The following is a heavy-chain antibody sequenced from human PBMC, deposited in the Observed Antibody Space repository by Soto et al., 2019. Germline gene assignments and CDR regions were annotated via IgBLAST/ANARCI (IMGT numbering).Heavy chain of an antibody. CDR2: IGTAGDT. Sequence: PGGALRLSCEASGFTFSGFDMHWVRQPTGKGLEWVSTIGTAGDTYYADSVKGRFTISRDNARNSLYLQMNSLRAEDTAVYYCVRERGLSSFYGMDVWGQGTTVTVSS. CDR3: VRERGLSSFYGMDV. J-gene: IGHJ6*02. CDR1: GFTFSGFD. V-gene: IGHV3-13*01. D-gene: IGHD3-10*01.